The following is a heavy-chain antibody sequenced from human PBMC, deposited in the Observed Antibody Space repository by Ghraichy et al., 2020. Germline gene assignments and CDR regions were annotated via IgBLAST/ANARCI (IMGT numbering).Heavy chain of an antibody. V-gene: IGHV1-18*04. CDR1: GYTFTSYG. J-gene: IGHJ4*02. Sequence: ASVKVSCKASGYTFTSYGISWVRQAPGQGLEWMGWISAYNGNTNYAQKLQGRVTMTTDTSTSTAYMELRSLRSDDTAVYYCARDHVGPEDVDIRPPLDYWGQGTLVTVSS. CDR3: ARDHVGPEDVDIRPPLDY. D-gene: IGHD5-12*01. CDR2: ISAYNGNT.